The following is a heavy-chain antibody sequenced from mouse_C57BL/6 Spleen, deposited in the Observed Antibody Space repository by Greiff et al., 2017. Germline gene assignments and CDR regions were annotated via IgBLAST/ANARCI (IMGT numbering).Heavy chain of an antibody. CDR3: ARRSPYYDYY. J-gene: IGHJ2*01. CDR1: GYTFTSYW. V-gene: IGHV1-50*01. CDR2: IDTSDSYT. D-gene: IGHD2-4*01. Sequence: QVQLQQPGAELVKPGASVKLSCKASGYTFTSYWMQWVKQRPGQGLEWIGEIDTSDSYTNYNQKFKGKATLTVDTSSSTAYMQLSSLTSEDSAVYYCARRSPYYDYYWGQGTTLTVSS.